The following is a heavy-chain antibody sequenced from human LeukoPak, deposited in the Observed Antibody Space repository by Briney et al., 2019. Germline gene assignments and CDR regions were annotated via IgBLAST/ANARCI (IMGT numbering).Heavy chain of an antibody. CDR1: GFTFSSYG. J-gene: IGHJ6*02. V-gene: IGHV3-30*02. CDR3: AKDVSDEKFGELASYGMDV. D-gene: IGHD3-10*01. CDR2: IRYDGSNK. Sequence: LGGSLRLSCAASGFTFSSYGMHWVRQAPGKGLEWVAFIRYDGSNKYYADSVKGRFTISRDNSKNTLYLQMNSLRAEDTAVYYCAKDVSDEKFGELASYGMDVWGQGTTVTVSS.